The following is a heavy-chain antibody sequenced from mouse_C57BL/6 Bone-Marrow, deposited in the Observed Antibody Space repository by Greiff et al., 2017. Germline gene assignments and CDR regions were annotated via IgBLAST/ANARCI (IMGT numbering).Heavy chain of an antibody. V-gene: IGHV14-4*01. CDR3: TTGFTTVVYAMDY. J-gene: IGHJ4*01. CDR2: IDPENGDT. D-gene: IGHD1-1*01. Sequence: EVQLQQSGAELVRPGASVKLSCTASGFNIKDDYMHWVKQRPEQGLEWIGWIDPENGDTEYASKFQGKATITADTSSNTAYLQLSSLTSEDTAVYYCTTGFTTVVYAMDYWGQGTSVTVSS. CDR1: GFNIKDDY.